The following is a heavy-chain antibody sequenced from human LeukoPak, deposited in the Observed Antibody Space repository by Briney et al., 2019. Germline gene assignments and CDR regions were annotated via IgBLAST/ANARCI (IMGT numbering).Heavy chain of an antibody. CDR3: ARAPEMATIKGARAFDI. V-gene: IGHV1-2*02. CDR1: GYTFTGYY. D-gene: IGHD5-24*01. CDR2: INPNSGGT. J-gene: IGHJ3*02. Sequence: GASVKVSCKASGYTFTGYYMHWVRQAPGQGLEWMGWINPNSGGTNYAQKFQGRVTMTRDTSISTAYMELSRLRSEDTAVYYCARAPEMATIKGARAFDIWGQGTMVTVSS.